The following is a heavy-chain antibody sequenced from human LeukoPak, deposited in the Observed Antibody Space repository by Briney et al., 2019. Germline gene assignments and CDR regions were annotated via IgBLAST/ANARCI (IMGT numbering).Heavy chain of an antibody. Sequence: ASVKVSCKASGGTFSSYAISWVRQAPGQGLEWMGRIIPILGIANYAQKFQGRVTITADKSTSTAYMELSSLRSEDTAVYYCARDPYYHYYGSGSYYNDKAFDYWGQGTLVTVSS. CDR3: ARDPYYHYYGSGSYYNDKAFDY. CDR2: IIPILGIA. D-gene: IGHD3-10*01. CDR1: GGTFSSYA. V-gene: IGHV1-69*04. J-gene: IGHJ4*02.